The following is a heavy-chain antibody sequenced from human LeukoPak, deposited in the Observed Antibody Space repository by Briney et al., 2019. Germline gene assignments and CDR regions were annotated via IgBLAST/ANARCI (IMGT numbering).Heavy chain of an antibody. J-gene: IGHJ3*02. V-gene: IGHV4-39*07. CDR1: GGSISSSSYY. Sequence: SETLSLTCTVSGGSISSSSYYWGWIRQPPGKGLEWIGTIYYSGSTYYNPSLKSRVTISVDTSKNQFSLKLSSVTAADTAVYYCARNLGPIAVAGIGAFDIWGQGTMVTVSS. D-gene: IGHD6-19*01. CDR3: ARNLGPIAVAGIGAFDI. CDR2: IYYSGST.